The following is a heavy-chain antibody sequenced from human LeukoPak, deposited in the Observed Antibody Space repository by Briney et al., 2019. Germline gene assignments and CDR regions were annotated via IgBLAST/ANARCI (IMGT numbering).Heavy chain of an antibody. Sequence: SVAVSFKASGYTFTDYYMHWVRQARGRQRERMGWINPNRGGTNYEQKFQGRVTMTRDTSISTAYMELSRLRSDDTAVYYCARVRSIAAAGTPPGYYYYMDVWGKGTTVTVSS. CDR1: GYTFTDYY. V-gene: IGHV1-2*02. CDR3: ARVRSIAAAGTPPGYYYYMDV. J-gene: IGHJ6*03. D-gene: IGHD6-13*01. CDR2: INPNRGGT.